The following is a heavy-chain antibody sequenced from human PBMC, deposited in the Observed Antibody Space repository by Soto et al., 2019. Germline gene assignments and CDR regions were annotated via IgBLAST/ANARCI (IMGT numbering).Heavy chain of an antibody. V-gene: IGHV1-8*02. CDR2: MNPINGAT. CDR1: GYDFTAYD. CDR3: GRGPSPRAPAGGTPYYYAMDV. D-gene: IGHD6-13*01. Sequence: ASVKVSCKASGYDFTAYDINWVRQASGQGLEWMGWMNPINGATGSARRFQGRVSMTRNTATGTAYMELTSLRLDDTAVYYCGRGPSPRAPAGGTPYYYAMDVWGQGTTVPAPS. J-gene: IGHJ6*02.